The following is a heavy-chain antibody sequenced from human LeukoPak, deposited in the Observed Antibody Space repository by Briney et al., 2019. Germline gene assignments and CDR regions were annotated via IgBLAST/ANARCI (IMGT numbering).Heavy chain of an antibody. V-gene: IGHV3-30-3*01. CDR3: ARSFYDSSGYHDY. CDR1: GFTFSSYA. Sequence: PGRSLRLSCAASGFTFSSYALHWVRQAPGKGLEWVAVISFDGNNKYYADSVKGRFTISRDNSKNTLYLQMNSLRAEDTAVYYCARSFYDSSGYHDYWGQGTLVTVSS. CDR2: ISFDGNNK. J-gene: IGHJ4*02. D-gene: IGHD3-22*01.